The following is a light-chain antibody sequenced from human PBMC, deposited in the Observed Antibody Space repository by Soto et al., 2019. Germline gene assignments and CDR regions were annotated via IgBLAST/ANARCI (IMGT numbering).Light chain of an antibody. CDR1: SSNIGSNT. J-gene: IGLJ2*01. CDR3: AAWDDSLNGVV. Sequence: VLTQPPSASGTPGQRVTISCSGSSSNIGSNTVNWYQQLPGTAPKLLIYSNNQRPSGVPDRFSGSKSGTSASLAISGLQSEDGADYYCAAWDDSLNGVVFGGGTKLTVL. CDR2: SNN. V-gene: IGLV1-44*01.